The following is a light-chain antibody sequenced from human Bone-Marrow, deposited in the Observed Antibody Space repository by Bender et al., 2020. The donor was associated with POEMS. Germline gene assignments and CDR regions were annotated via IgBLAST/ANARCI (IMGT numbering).Light chain of an antibody. CDR3: CSYAGGNTWV. CDR1: SSDIGTYNL. CDR2: DVT. Sequence: QSALTQPASVSGSPGQSITISCTGRSSDIGTYNLVSWYQQHPGKAPKLIIHDVTQRPSGVSDRFSGSKSDSTASLTISWLQADDEADYYCCSYAGGNTWVFGGGTQLTVL. J-gene: IGLJ3*02. V-gene: IGLV2-23*02.